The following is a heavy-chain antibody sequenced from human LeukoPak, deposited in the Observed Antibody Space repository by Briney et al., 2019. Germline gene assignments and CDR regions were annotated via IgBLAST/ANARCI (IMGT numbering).Heavy chain of an antibody. CDR2: ISGSAGTT. V-gene: IGHV3-23*01. D-gene: IGHD3-22*01. Sequence: GGSLRLSCAASGFTFSSYAMSWVRQAPGMGLEWVSAISGSAGTTYYADPVKGRFTISRDNSKNTLYLQMNSLIAEDTAVYFCAKDYYDSSGYYLGKPYWGQGTLVTVSS. J-gene: IGHJ4*02. CDR1: GFTFSSYA. CDR3: AKDYYDSSGYYLGKPY.